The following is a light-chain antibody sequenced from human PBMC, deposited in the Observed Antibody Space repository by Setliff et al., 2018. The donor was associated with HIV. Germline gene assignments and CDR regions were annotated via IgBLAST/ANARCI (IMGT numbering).Light chain of an antibody. Sequence: QSALTQPASVSGSPGQSITISCTGTSSDVGGYKYVYWYQQHPGKAPKLMIYEVSNRPSGISNRFSGSKSGNTASLTISGLQAEDEADYYCSSYTSRGTLVFGTGTKVTVL. CDR1: SSDVGGYKY. J-gene: IGLJ1*01. CDR3: SSYTSRGTLV. CDR2: EVS. V-gene: IGLV2-14*01.